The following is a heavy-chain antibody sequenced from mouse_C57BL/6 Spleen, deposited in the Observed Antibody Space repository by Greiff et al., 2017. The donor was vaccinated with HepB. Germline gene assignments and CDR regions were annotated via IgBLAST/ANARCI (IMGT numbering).Heavy chain of an antibody. CDR2: IYPGSGST. V-gene: IGHV1-55*01. Sequence: VQLQQPGAELVKPGASVKMSCKASGYTFTSYWITWVKQRPGQGLEWIGDIYPGSGSTNYNEKFKSKATLTVDTSSSTAYMQLSSLTSEDSAVYYCARNPLLSEDAMDYWGQGTSVTVSS. CDR1: GYTFTSYW. D-gene: IGHD2-1*01. J-gene: IGHJ4*01. CDR3: ARNPLLSEDAMDY.